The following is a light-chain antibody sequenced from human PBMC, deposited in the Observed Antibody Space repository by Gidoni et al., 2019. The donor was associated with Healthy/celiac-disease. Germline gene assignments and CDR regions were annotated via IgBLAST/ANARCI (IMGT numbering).Light chain of an antibody. CDR3: QQRSNWPPPT. J-gene: IGKJ2*01. CDR1: QSVSSY. V-gene: IGKV3-11*01. CDR2: DAS. Sequence: DIVLTQSPATLSLSPGERATLSCRASQSVSSYLAWYQQKPGQAHRLLIYDASNRATGIPARFSGSGYGTDFTLTISSLEPEDFAVYYCQQRSNWPPPTFGQGTKLEIK.